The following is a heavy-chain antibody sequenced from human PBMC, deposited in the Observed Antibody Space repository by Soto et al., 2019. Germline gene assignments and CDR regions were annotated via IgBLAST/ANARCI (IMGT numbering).Heavy chain of an antibody. V-gene: IGHV3-23*01. D-gene: IGHD5-18*01. CDR3: AKELGVDTAMTKWSLLQTTYFDY. Sequence: PGRSLRLSCAASGFTFSRYAMGWVRQSPGKXLEWGSAISGSGGSTYDADSLKGRFTISRDNSKNTLYLQMNSLRAEDTAVYYCAKELGVDTAMTKWSLLQTTYFDYWGQGTLVTVSS. J-gene: IGHJ4*02. CDR2: ISGSGGST. CDR1: GFTFSRYA.